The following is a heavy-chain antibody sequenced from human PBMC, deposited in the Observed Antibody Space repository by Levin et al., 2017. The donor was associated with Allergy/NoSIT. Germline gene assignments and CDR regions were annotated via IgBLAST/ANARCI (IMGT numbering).Heavy chain of an antibody. CDR2: ITSKSDYI. CDR1: GFTFSRYT. CDR3: ARGDYDTSDYQGLDY. Sequence: GGSLRLSCAASGFTFSRYTMNWVRQAPGKGLEWVSSITSKSDYIYYADSVNGLFTIDRDNAKNSLFLQMNSLRAEDSAVYYCARGDYDTSDYQGLDYWGQGTLVTVSS. J-gene: IGHJ4*02. V-gene: IGHV3-21*01. D-gene: IGHD3-22*01.